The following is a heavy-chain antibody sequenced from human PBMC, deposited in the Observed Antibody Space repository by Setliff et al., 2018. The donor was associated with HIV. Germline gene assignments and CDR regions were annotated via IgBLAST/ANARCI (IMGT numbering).Heavy chain of an antibody. CDR1: GVSVRGGDH. J-gene: IGHJ4*02. CDR2: FSYTDDPYINYLE. CDR3: GRGRSSWYNTDPYYFDL. D-gene: IGHD1-1*01. Sequence: SETLSLTCTVSGVSVRGGDHWSWIGQPPEKILEWIGYFSYTDDPYINYLEYFNPSLKSRLAFSLDKSQNQFSLTLTSVTASDTASYFCGRGRSSWYNTDPYYFDLWGQGALVTVSS. V-gene: IGHV4-30-4*08.